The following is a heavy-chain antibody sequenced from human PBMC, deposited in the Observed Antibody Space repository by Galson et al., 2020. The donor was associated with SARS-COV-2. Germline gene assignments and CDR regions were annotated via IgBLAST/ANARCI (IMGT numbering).Heavy chain of an antibody. CDR3: ARVSYDFWSGYYAYRTFDF. CDR1: GGTFSSYA. V-gene: IGHV1-69*05. CDR2: IIPIFGTA. Sequence: ASVKVSCKASGGTFSSYAIRWVRQAPGQGLEWMGGIIPIFGTANYAQKFQGRVTITTDESTSTAYMELSSLRSEDTAVYYCARVSYDFWSGYYAYRTFDFWGQGTMVTVSS. J-gene: IGHJ3*01. D-gene: IGHD3-3*01.